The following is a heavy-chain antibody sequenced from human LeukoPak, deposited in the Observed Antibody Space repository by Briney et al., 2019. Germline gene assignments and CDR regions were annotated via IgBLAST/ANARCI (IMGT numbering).Heavy chain of an antibody. CDR1: GYTFTGYY. CDR3: ATSKYSNYRRVYWFDP. J-gene: IGHJ5*02. CDR2: INPNSGGT. D-gene: IGHD4-11*01. Sequence: GASVKVSCKASGYTFTGYYMHWVRQAPGQGLEWMGWINPNSGGTNYAQKFQGRVTMTEDTSTDTAYMELSSLRSEDTAVYYCATSKYSNYRRVYWFDPWGQGTLVTVSS. V-gene: IGHV1-2*02.